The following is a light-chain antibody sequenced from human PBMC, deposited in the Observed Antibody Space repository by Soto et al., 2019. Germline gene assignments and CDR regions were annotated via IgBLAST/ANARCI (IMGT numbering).Light chain of an antibody. CDR2: DVS. J-gene: IGLJ3*02. CDR3: SSYTSSSTLV. V-gene: IGLV2-14*01. Sequence: QSALTQPASVSGSPGQSITISCTGTSSDVGGYNYVSWYQQHPGKAPKLMIYDVSNRPSVVSSRFSGSKSGNTASLTISGVQAEEEADYYCSSYTSSSTLVFGGGTKLTVL. CDR1: SSDVGGYNY.